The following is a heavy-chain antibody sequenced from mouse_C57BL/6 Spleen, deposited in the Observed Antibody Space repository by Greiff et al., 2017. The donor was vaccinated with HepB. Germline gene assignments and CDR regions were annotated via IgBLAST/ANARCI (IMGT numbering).Heavy chain of an antibody. Sequence: QVQLQQPGAELVKPGASVKLSCKASGYTFTSYWMQWVKQRPGQGLEWIGEIDPSDSYTNYNQKFKGKATLTVDTSSSTAYMQLSSLTSEDSAVYYCSIYDGNYGGAMDYWGQGASVTVSS. V-gene: IGHV1-50*01. CDR3: SIYDGNYGGAMDY. J-gene: IGHJ4*01. CDR2: IDPSDSYT. D-gene: IGHD2-1*01. CDR1: GYTFTSYW.